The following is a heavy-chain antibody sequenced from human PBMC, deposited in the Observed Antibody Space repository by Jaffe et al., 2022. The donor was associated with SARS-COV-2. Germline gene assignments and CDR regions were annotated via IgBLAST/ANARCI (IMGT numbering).Heavy chain of an antibody. D-gene: IGHD1-20*01. CDR2: IWYDGSNK. J-gene: IGHJ6*02. V-gene: IGHV3-33*01. CDR3: ARAGITGTRYYYYGMDV. CDR1: GFTFSSYG. Sequence: QVQLVESGGGVVQPGRSLRLSCAASGFTFSSYGMHWVRQAPGKGLEWVAVIWYDGSNKYYADSVKGRFTISRDNSKNTLYLQMNSLRAEDTAVYYCARAGITGTRYYYYGMDVWGQGTTVTVSS.